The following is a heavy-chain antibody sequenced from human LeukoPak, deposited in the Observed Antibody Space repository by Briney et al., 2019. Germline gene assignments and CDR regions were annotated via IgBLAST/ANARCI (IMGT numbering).Heavy chain of an antibody. D-gene: IGHD3-22*01. CDR2: TNPKTGYT. J-gene: IGHJ4*02. CDR3: AKAQRYYYDSSGYYTY. V-gene: IGHV1-8*03. Sequence: ASVKVCCKAAGYTFSTYDINWVRQATGQGLEWMGWTNPKTGYTGYAQKFQGRVTFTRTTSINTAYMDLGSLRAEDTGVYYCAKAQRYYYDSSGYYTYWGQGTVDTV. CDR1: GYTFSTYD.